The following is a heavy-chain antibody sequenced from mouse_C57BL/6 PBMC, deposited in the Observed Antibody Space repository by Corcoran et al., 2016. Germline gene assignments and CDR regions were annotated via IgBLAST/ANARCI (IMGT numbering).Heavy chain of an antibody. V-gene: IGHV9-3*01. Sequence: QIQLVQSGPEMKKPGETVKISCKASGYTFTTYGMSWVKQAPGKGLKWMGWINTYSGVPTYAADFKGRFAFSLETSASTAYLQINNRKNEDTATYFCARGVTANALDYWGQGTSVTVSS. CDR3: ARGVTANALDY. D-gene: IGHD2-2*01. CDR2: INTYSGVP. J-gene: IGHJ4*01. CDR1: GYTFTTYG.